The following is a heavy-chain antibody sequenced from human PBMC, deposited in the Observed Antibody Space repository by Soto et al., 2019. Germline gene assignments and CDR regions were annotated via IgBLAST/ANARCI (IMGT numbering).Heavy chain of an antibody. CDR1: GGSFSGYY. CDR3: ARSYFGADY. V-gene: IGHV4-34*01. CDR2: INHSGST. Sequence: SETLSLTCAVYGGSFSGYYWSWIRQPPGKGLEWIGEINHSGSTNYNPSLKSRVTISVDKSKNQFSLKLTSVTAADTTVYYCARSYFGADYWGQGALVTVSS. J-gene: IGHJ4*02. D-gene: IGHD3-10*01.